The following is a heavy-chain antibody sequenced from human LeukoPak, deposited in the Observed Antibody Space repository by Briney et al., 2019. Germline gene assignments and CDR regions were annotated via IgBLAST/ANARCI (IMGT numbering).Heavy chain of an antibody. Sequence: ASVKVSCKASGYTFTSYYMHWVRQAPGQELEWMGIINPSGGSTSYAQQFQGRVTMTRDTSTSTVYMELSSLRSEDTAVYYCARDRAVDTTMVIFDYWGQGTLVTVSS. D-gene: IGHD5-18*01. J-gene: IGHJ4*02. CDR2: INPSGGST. V-gene: IGHV1-46*01. CDR1: GYTFTSYY. CDR3: ARDRAVDTTMVIFDY.